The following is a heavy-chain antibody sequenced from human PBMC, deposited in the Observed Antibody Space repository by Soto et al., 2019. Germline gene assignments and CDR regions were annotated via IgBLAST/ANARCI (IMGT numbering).Heavy chain of an antibody. J-gene: IGHJ4*02. CDR3: AAANYYDSSGYAFDY. Sequence: SVKVSCKASGFTFTSSAVQWVRQARGQRLEWIGWVVVGSGNTNYAQKFQERVTITRDMSTSTAYMELSSLRSEDTAVYYCAAANYYDSSGYAFDYWGQGTLVTVSS. V-gene: IGHV1-58*01. CDR1: GFTFTSSA. D-gene: IGHD3-22*01. CDR2: VVVGSGNT.